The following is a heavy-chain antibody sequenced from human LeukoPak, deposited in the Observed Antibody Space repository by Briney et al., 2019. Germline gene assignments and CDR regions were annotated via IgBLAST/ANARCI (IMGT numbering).Heavy chain of an antibody. V-gene: IGHV3-21*01. CDR1: GFTFSSYN. Sequence: GGSLRLSCAASGFTFSSYNMNWVRQAPGKGLEWVSSISSSSSYIYYADSVKGRFTISRDNAKNSLYLQMNSLRAEDTAVYYCARTLGYCSSTSCYAFDIWGQGTMVTVSS. J-gene: IGHJ3*02. CDR2: ISSSSSYI. CDR3: ARTLGYCSSTSCYAFDI. D-gene: IGHD2-2*01.